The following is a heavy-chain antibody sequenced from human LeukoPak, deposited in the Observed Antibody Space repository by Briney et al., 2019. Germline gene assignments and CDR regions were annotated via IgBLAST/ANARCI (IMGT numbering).Heavy chain of an antibody. V-gene: IGHV3-66*01. J-gene: IGHJ4*02. D-gene: IGHD5-18*01. CDR1: GFTVSSNY. Sequence: GGSLRLSCAASGFTVSSNYMSWVRQAPGKGLEWVSVIYSGGSTYYADSVKGGFTISRDNSKNTLYLQMNSLRAEDTAVYYCARDRDSYGYDYWGQGTLVTVSS. CDR3: ARDRDSYGYDY. CDR2: IYSGGST.